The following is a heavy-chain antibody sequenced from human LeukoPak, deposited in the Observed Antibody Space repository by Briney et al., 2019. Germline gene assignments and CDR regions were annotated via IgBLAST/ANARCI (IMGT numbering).Heavy chain of an antibody. J-gene: IGHJ4*02. CDR1: GYTFTGYY. Sequence: ASVKVSCKASGYTFTGYYMHWVRQAPGQGLEWVGLINPNSGGTNYAQKFQGRVTMTRDTTISTAYMALSRLRSDDTAVYYCARVVTTGTTAVDYWGQGTLVTVSS. V-gene: IGHV1-2*02. CDR2: INPNSGGT. CDR3: ARVVTTGTTAVDY. D-gene: IGHD1-1*01.